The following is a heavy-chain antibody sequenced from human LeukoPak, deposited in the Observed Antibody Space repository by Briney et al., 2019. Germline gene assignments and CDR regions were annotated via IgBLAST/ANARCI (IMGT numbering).Heavy chain of an antibody. CDR2: ISYDGSNK. V-gene: IGHV3-30*04. J-gene: IGHJ4*02. CDR3: AREGTMVRGVIHC. Sequence: GGSLRLSCAASGFTFSSYAMHWVRRAPGKGLEWVAVISYDGSNKYYADSVKGRFTISRDNSKNTLYLQMNSLRAEDTAVYYCAREGTMVRGVIHCWGQGTLVTVSS. D-gene: IGHD3-10*01. CDR1: GFTFSSYA.